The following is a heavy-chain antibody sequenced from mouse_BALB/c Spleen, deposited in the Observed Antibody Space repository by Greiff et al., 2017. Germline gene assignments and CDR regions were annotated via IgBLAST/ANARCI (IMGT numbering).Heavy chain of an antibody. CDR1: GYTFTDYA. CDR2: ISTYYGDA. CDR3: ARNYYGSSSSWFAY. J-gene: IGHJ3*01. D-gene: IGHD1-1*01. V-gene: IGHV1S137*01. Sequence: QVQLQQSGAELVRPGVSVKISCKGSGYTFTDYAMHWVKQSHAKSLEWIGVISTYYGDASYNQKFKGKATMTVDKSSSTAYMELARLTSEDSAIYYCARNYYGSSSSWFAYWGQGTLVTVSA.